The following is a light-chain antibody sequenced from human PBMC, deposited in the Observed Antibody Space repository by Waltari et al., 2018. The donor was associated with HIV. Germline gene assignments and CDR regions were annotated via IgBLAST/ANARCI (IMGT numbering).Light chain of an antibody. CDR3: QHYGNLPFT. V-gene: IGKV1-33*01. CDR2: DAS. J-gene: IGKJ4*01. CDR1: QDITKY. Sequence: IHLTQSPPSLSASVGDKVTITCQASQDITKYLNWYHQKPGKAPKLLIYDASNLETGVPSRFSGSGSGTDFTFTISSLQPEDIGTFYCQHYGNLPFTFGGGTKVEIK.